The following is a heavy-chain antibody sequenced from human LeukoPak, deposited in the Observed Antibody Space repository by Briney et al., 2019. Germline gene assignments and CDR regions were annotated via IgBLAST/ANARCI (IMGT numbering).Heavy chain of an antibody. D-gene: IGHD6-19*01. J-gene: IGHJ4*02. V-gene: IGHV3-23*01. CDR1: GFSFSSYA. Sequence: GGSLRLSCAASGFSFSSYAMSWVRQGPGKGLEWDSAISVSGSTTYYADSVKGRFTISRDNSANTLYLQMNSLRAEDTAVYYCAKRCGDCSGWYSVDYWGQGTLVTVSS. CDR2: ISVSGSTT. CDR3: AKRCGDCSGWYSVDY.